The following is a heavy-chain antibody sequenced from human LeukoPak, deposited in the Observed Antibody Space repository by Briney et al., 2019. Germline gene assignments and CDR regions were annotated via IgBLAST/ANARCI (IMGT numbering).Heavy chain of an antibody. CDR3: ARSFRRYGMDV. CDR1: GFIFSSFE. Sequence: PPGGSLRLSCAASGFIFSSFEMSWVRQAPGKGLQWVSYIDSSGNTRYYADSVKGRFTISRDNAQNSLYLQMNSLRVEDTAVYYCARSFRRYGMDVWGQGTTVTVS. CDR2: IDSSGNTR. V-gene: IGHV3-48*03. D-gene: IGHD3-10*01. J-gene: IGHJ6*02.